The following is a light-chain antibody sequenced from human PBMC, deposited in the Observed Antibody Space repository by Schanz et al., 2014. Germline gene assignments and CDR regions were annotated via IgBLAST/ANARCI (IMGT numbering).Light chain of an antibody. J-gene: IGLJ3*02. V-gene: IGLV2-14*01. CDR1: SGDIGRFNS. CDR3: SSYAGTNNFGV. Sequence: QSALTQPASVSGSPGQSITLSCTGTSGDIGRFNSVSWYQQYPGKAPKLVIFDVSVRPTGVSNRFSGSKSGNTASLTISGLQAEDEADYYCSSYAGTNNFGVFGGGTKLTVL. CDR2: DVS.